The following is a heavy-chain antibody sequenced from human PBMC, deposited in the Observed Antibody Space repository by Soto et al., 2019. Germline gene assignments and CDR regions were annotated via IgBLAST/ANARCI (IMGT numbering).Heavy chain of an antibody. CDR2: IKSKTDGGTT. D-gene: IGHD5-12*01. V-gene: IGHV3-15*01. Sequence: GGSLRLSCAASGFTFSNAWMSWVRQAPGKGLEWVGRIKSKTDGGTTDYAAPVKGRFTISRDDSKNTLYLQMNSLKTEDTAVYYCTTDPGASLCHGYSGYDYHYYYGMDVWGQGTTVTVSS. CDR1: GFTFSNAW. J-gene: IGHJ6*02. CDR3: TTDPGASLCHGYSGYDYHYYYGMDV.